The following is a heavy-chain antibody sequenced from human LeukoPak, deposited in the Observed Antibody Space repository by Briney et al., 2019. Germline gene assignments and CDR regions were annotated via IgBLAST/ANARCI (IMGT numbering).Heavy chain of an antibody. J-gene: IGHJ4*02. D-gene: IGHD3-10*01. CDR2: INSDGSST. CDR1: GFTFSSYW. Sequence: PGGSLRLSCAASGFTFSSYWMHWVRQAPGKGLVWVSRINSDGSSTRYADSMKGRFTISRDNAKNTLYLQMNSLRAEDTAVYYCARMIGFYYGSGSYWYFDYWGQGTLVTVSS. CDR3: ARMIGFYYGSGSYWYFDY. V-gene: IGHV3-74*01.